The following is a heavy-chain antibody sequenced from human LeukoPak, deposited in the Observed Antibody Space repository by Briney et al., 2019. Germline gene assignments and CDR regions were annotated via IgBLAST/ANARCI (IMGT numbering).Heavy chain of an antibody. D-gene: IGHD3-10*01. V-gene: IGHV1-69*13. CDR2: IIPIFGTA. Sequence: ASVKVSCKASGGTFSSYAISWVRQAPGQGLEWMGGIIPIFGTANYAQKFQGRVTITADESTSTAYMELSRLRSDDTAVYYCARDRDTMVRGVIIHNWFDPWGQGTLVTVSS. CDR3: ARDRDTMVRGVIIHNWFDP. J-gene: IGHJ5*02. CDR1: GGTFSSYA.